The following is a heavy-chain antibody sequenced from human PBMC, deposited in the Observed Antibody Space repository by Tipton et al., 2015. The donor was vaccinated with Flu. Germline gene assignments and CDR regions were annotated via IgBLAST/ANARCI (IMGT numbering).Heavy chain of an antibody. V-gene: IGHV1-69*01. J-gene: IGHJ3*02. CDR1: GGTFSSYA. Sequence: QSGPEVKKPGSSVKVSCKASGGTFSSYAISWVRQAPGQGLEWMGGIIPIFGTANYAQKFQGRVTITADESTSTAYMELSSLRSEDTAVYYCASLWATVTQDAVDIWGQGTMVTVSS. CDR2: IIPIFGTA. D-gene: IGHD4-17*01. CDR3: ASLWATVTQDAVDI.